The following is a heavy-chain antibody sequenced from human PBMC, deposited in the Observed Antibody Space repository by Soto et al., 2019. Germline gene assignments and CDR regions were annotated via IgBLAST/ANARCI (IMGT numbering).Heavy chain of an antibody. D-gene: IGHD3-22*01. Sequence: GGSLRLSCAASGFSFSSFAMHWARQAPGEGLEWVAILSNDGSSKHYADSVKGRFTISRDNSKNTLYLQMNSLRDEDTAVYYCARGADYDSSGIRLNWFDPWGQGTLVTVSS. CDR1: GFSFSSFA. CDR2: LSNDGSSK. J-gene: IGHJ5*02. CDR3: ARGADYDSSGIRLNWFDP. V-gene: IGHV3-30*04.